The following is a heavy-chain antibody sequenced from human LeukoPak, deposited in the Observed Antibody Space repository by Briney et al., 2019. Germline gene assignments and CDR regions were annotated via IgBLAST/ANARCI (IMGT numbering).Heavy chain of an antibody. CDR3: ATDALYGSGSYDYFDY. V-gene: IGHV1-24*01. Sequence: ASVKLSCKVSGYTLTELSMRWVRQAPGKGLEWMGGFDPEDGKTIYAQKFQGRVTMTEDTSTDTAYMELSSLRSEDTAVYYCATDALYGSGSYDYFDYWGQGTLVTVSS. CDR2: FDPEDGKT. J-gene: IGHJ4*02. D-gene: IGHD3-10*01. CDR1: GYTLTELS.